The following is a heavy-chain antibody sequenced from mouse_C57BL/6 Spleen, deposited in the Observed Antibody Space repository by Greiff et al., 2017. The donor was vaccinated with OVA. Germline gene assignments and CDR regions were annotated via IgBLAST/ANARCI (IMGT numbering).Heavy chain of an antibody. Sequence: DVQLVESGGGLVKPGGSLKLSCAASGFTFSDYGMHWVRQAPEKGLEWVAYISSGSSTIYYADTVKGRFTISRDNAKNTLFLQMTSLRSEDTAMYYCARPFMISYAMDYWGQGTSVTVSS. J-gene: IGHJ4*01. D-gene: IGHD2-4*01. CDR1: GFTFSDYG. CDR2: ISSGSSTI. CDR3: ARPFMISYAMDY. V-gene: IGHV5-17*01.